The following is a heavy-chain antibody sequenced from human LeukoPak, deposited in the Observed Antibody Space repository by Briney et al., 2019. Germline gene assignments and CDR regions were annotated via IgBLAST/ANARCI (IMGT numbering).Heavy chain of an antibody. CDR3: AKDVGMVDSSGYPFDY. V-gene: IGHV3-23*01. CDR1: GFTFSSYA. Sequence: GGSLRLSCAASGFTFSSYAMSWVRQAPGKGLEWVSAISGSGGSTYYADSVKGRFTISRDNSKNTLYLQMNSLRAEDTAVYYCAKDVGMVDSSGYPFDYWGQGTLVTVSS. CDR2: ISGSGGST. J-gene: IGHJ4*02. D-gene: IGHD3-22*01.